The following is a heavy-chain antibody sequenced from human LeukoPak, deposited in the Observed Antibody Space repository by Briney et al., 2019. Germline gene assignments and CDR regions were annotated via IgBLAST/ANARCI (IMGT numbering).Heavy chain of an antibody. CDR3: ARPSSSWIDDAFDI. CDR2: IYPGDSDT. CDR1: GSSFTSYW. Sequence: GGSLQISCKGSGSSFTSYWIGWVRQMPGKGLEWMGIIYPGDSDTRYSPSFQGQVTISADKSISTAYLQWSSLKASDTAMYYCARPSSSWIDDAFDIWGQGTMVTVSS. D-gene: IGHD6-13*01. V-gene: IGHV5-51*01. J-gene: IGHJ3*02.